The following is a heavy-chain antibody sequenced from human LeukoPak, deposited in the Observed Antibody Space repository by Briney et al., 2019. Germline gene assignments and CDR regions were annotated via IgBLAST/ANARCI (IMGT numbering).Heavy chain of an antibody. D-gene: IGHD2-15*01. CDR1: GFTFSSYW. Sequence: GGSLRLSCAASGFTFSSYWMSWVRQAPGKGLEWVAVISYDGSNKYYADSVKGRFTISRDNSKNTLYLQMNSLRAEDTAVYYCALLRDGDYWGQGTLVTVSS. CDR2: ISYDGSNK. J-gene: IGHJ4*02. CDR3: ALLRDGDY. V-gene: IGHV3-30-3*01.